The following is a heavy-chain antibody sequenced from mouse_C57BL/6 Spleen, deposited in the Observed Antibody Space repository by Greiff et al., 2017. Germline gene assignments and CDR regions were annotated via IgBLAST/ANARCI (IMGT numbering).Heavy chain of an antibody. V-gene: IGHV1-82*01. CDR2: IYPGDGDT. CDR3: ARTITTVVARYFDV. CDR1: GYAFSSSW. J-gene: IGHJ1*03. Sequence: LVESGPELVKPGASVKISCKASGYAFSSSWMNWVKQRPGKGLEWIGRIYPGDGDTNYNGKFKGKATLTADKSSSTAYMQLSSLTSEDSAVYFCARTITTVVARYFDVWGTGTTVTVSS. D-gene: IGHD1-1*01.